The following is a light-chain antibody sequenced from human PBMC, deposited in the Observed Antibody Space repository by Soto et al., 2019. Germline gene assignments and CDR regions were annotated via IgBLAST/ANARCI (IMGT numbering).Light chain of an antibody. CDR1: QSISNY. CDR2: AAS. V-gene: IGKV1-39*01. Sequence: DIQMTQSPSSLSASVGDRVTITCRASQSISNYLNWYQQKPGKAPKLLMYAASSLQRVVPSRLGGSGSGTDFTLTISSLQPEDFAPYYCQQSYSTPRTFGQGTQVEIK. CDR3: QQSYSTPRT. J-gene: IGKJ1*01.